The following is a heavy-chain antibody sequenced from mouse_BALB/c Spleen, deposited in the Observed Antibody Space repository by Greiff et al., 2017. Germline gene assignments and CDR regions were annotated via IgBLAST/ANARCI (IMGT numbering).Heavy chain of an antibody. J-gene: IGHJ4*01. D-gene: IGHD2-4*01. CDR1: GYSITSGYY. V-gene: IGHV3-6*02. Sequence: VQLKESGPGLVKPSQSLSHTCSVTGYSITSGYYWNWIRQFPGNKLEWMGYISYDGSNNYNPSLKNRISITRDTSKNQFFLKLNSVTTEDTATYYCARDEGLRDAMDYWGQGTSVTVSS. CDR2: ISYDGSN. CDR3: ARDEGLRDAMDY.